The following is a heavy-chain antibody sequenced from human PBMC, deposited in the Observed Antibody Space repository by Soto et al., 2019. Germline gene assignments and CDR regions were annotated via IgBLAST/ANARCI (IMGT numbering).Heavy chain of an antibody. V-gene: IGHV3-30-3*01. D-gene: IGHD2-21*02. J-gene: IGHJ4*02. CDR3: ASATVVTARTPVWDY. Sequence: QVQLVESGGGVVQPGRSLRLSCAASGFTFSSYAMHWVRQAPGKGLEWVAVISYDGSNKYYADSVKGRFTISRDTSKNTPYLQMTCLRAAETAVYYCASATVVTARTPVWDYWGQGTRVTVSS. CDR1: GFTFSSYA. CDR2: ISYDGSNK.